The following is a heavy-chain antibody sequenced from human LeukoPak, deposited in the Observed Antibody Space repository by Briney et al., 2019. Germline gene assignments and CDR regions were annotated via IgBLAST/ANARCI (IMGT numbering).Heavy chain of an antibody. Sequence: PGGSLRLSCAASGFTFSSYGMHWVRQAPGKGLEWVAVISYDGSNKYYADSVKGRFTISRDNSKNTLYLQMNSLRAEDTAVYYCAREKYRWFGESPPYYYGLDVWGQGTTVTVSS. J-gene: IGHJ6*02. V-gene: IGHV3-30*03. D-gene: IGHD3-10*01. CDR3: AREKYRWFGESPPYYYGLDV. CDR1: GFTFSSYG. CDR2: ISYDGSNK.